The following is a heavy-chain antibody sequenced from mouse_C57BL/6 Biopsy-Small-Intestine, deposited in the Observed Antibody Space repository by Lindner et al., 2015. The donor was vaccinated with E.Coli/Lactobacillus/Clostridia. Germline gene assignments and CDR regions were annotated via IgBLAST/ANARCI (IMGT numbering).Heavy chain of an antibody. D-gene: IGHD1-1*02. V-gene: IGHV1-34*01. CDR2: IHPNSGAN. CDR3: ARGFNYVEDY. CDR1: GYIFAEHH. Sequence: VQLQESGPELVKPGASVKLSCKASGYIFAEHHIHWVRQSHGKSLEWIGYIHPNSGANGYNQKFKGKATLTVDRSSSTAYMELRSLTSEDSAVYYCARGFNYVEDYWGQGTTLTVSS. J-gene: IGHJ2*01.